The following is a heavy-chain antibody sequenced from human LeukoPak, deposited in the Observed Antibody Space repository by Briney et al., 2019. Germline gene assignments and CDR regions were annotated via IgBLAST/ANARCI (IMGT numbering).Heavy chain of an antibody. J-gene: IGHJ4*02. CDR2: IYDTGNT. D-gene: IGHD3-9*01. Sequence: SETLSLTCTVSGDSINSGDYQWSWIRQPPGKGLEWIGYIYDTGNTYYNPSLRSRVTISVDTSKNQFSLKLSSVTAADTAVYYCARLFDILTGSPFDYWGQGTLVTVSS. CDR1: GDSINSGDYQ. V-gene: IGHV4-30-4*01. CDR3: ARLFDILTGSPFDY.